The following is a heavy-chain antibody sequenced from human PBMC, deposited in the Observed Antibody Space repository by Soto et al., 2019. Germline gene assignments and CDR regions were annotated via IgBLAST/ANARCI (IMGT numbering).Heavy chain of an antibody. CDR3: ARDLMDYYDSSGYPNWFXP. V-gene: IGHV3-48*02. J-gene: IGHJ5*02. CDR1: GFTFSSYS. CDR2: ISSSSSTI. D-gene: IGHD3-22*01. Sequence: GGSLRLSCAASGFTFSSYSMNWVRQAPGKGLEWVSYISSSSSTIYYADSVKGRFTISRDNAKNSLYLQMNSLRDEDTAVYYCARDLMDYYDSSGYPNWFXPWGQGTLVTVSS.